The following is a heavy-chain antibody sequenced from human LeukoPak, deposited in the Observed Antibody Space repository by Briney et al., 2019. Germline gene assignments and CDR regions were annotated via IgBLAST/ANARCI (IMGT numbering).Heavy chain of an antibody. CDR3: ARDRVEAGF. D-gene: IGHD6-13*01. CDR2: INPSGGST. Sequence: ASVNVSCKASGYTFTSYYMHWVRQAPGQGLEWMGIINPSGGSTSYAQKFQGRVTMTRDTSTSTVSMDLSRLRPEAAAVYYCARDRVEAGFCGQGHRAPVSS. CDR1: GYTFTSYY. V-gene: IGHV1-46*01. J-gene: IGHJ1*01.